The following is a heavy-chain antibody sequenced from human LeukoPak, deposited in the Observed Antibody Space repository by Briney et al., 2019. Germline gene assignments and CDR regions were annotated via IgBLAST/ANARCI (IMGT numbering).Heavy chain of an antibody. J-gene: IGHJ4*02. V-gene: IGHV3-48*01. CDR2: ISSSSSTI. CDR1: GFTFSSYS. CDR3: ARDLYSGSYYDFDY. D-gene: IGHD1-26*01. Sequence: GGSLRLSCAASGFTFSSYSMNWVRQAPGKGLEWVSYISSSSSTIYYADSVKGRFTISRDNAKNSLYLQMNSLRAEDTAVYYCARDLYSGSYYDFDYWGQGTLVTVSS.